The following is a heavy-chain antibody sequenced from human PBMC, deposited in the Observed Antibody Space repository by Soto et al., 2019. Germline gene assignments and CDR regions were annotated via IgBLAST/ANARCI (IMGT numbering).Heavy chain of an antibody. CDR1: GFTFSNSW. CDR2: IKEDGGEK. CDR3: TRKRFGMDV. V-gene: IGHV3-7*03. J-gene: IGHJ6*02. Sequence: GGSLRLSCAASGFTFSNSWMSWVRQAPGKGLGWVANIKEDGGEKDYGDPVKGRFTITRDNAKNSLYLQMNNPRAEDTAVYFCTRKRFGMDVWGQGTTVTV.